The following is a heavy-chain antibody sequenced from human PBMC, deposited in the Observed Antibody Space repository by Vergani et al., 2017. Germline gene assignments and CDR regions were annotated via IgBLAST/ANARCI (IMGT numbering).Heavy chain of an antibody. D-gene: IGHD5-12*01. CDR2: ISGSGGST. CDR1: GFTFSSYT. Sequence: EVQLLESGGGLVQPGGSLGLSCAASGFTFSSYTMSWVRQAPGKGLEWVSAISGSGGSTYYANSVKGRFTISRNNSKNTRYLQMNILRAEDTAVFYCVKNVVAPYCFDYWGQGTLVTVSS. CDR3: VKNVVAPYCFDY. J-gene: IGHJ4*02. V-gene: IGHV3-23*01.